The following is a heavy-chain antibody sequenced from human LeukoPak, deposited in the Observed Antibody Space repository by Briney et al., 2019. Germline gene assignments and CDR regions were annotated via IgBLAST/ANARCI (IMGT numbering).Heavy chain of an antibody. CDR2: IASDGNST. V-gene: IGHV3-74*01. CDR1: GFTFSSYW. J-gene: IGHJ5*02. Sequence: GGSLRLSCAASGFTFSSYWMNWVRQAPGKGLVWVSRIASDGNSTTYADSVKGRFTISRDNSKNTLYLQMNSLRAEDTAVYYCARKTANWFDPWGQGTLVTVSS. CDR3: ARKTANWFDP.